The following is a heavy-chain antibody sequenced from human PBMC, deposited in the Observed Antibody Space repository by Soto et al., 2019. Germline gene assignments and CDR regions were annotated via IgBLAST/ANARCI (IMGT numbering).Heavy chain of an antibody. CDR3: AREMIPMIMGGMSAMDV. J-gene: IGHJ6*02. CDR1: KFTFASYV. D-gene: IGHD3-22*01. CDR2: ISFDGTNK. Sequence: QVQLVESGGGVVQPERSQRLSCTASKFTFASYVMHWVRQAPGEGLEWVALISFDGTNKYYADSVKGRVNISRDNSKNTMYLQMNRLRPEDTAVYYCAREMIPMIMGGMSAMDVWGQGTKVTVS. V-gene: IGHV3-30*04.